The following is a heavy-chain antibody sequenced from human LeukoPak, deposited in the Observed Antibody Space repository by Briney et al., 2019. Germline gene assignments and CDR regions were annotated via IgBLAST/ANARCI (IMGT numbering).Heavy chain of an antibody. CDR2: ITGSGGSA. CDR1: GLTFNSYD. D-gene: IGHD3-3*01. J-gene: IGHJ4*02. Sequence: GGSLRLSCAASGLTFNSYDLSWVRQAPGKGLDWVSGITGSGGSAFYADSVKGRFTISRDNSKNTLYLQMNSLRAEDTAVYYCAKVSWSASDRHCWDQGTLVTVSS. CDR3: AKVSWSASDRHC. V-gene: IGHV3-23*01.